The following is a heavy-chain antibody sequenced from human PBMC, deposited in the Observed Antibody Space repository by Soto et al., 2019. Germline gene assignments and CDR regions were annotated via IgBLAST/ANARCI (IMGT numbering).Heavy chain of an antibody. CDR3: ATNIAPTSQGANDY. CDR1: GGSISSYC. J-gene: IGHJ4*02. CDR2: IYYSGST. D-gene: IGHD2-21*01. V-gene: IGHV4-59*08. Sequence: PSVTMSLTCAVSGGSISSYCWSWIRKHPGEGLEWIGYIYYSGSTNYNPSLKSRVTISVDTSKNQFSLKLSSVTAADTAVYYCATNIAPTSQGANDYWGQGTLVTVSS.